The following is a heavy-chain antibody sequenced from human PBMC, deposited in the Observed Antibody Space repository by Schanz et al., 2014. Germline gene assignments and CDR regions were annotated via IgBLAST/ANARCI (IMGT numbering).Heavy chain of an antibody. CDR3: VKDPDKYNWNDVEGMDV. D-gene: IGHD1-1*01. CDR2: IIPILGIA. J-gene: IGHJ6*01. Sequence: QLQLVQSGAEVKKPGSSVKVSCKASGGTFSSYTISWVRQAPGQGLEWMGRIIPILGIANYAQNFQGRVTITADKSTSTAYMELTSLRSEDTAVYYCVKDPDKYNWNDVEGMDVWGPGTTVTVSS. CDR1: GGTFSSYT. V-gene: IGHV1-69*08.